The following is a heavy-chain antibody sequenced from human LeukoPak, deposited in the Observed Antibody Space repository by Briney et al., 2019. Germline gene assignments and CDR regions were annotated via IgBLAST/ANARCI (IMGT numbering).Heavy chain of an antibody. CDR2: INTDGSDT. D-gene: IGHD6-25*01. CDR1: GFTFNNYW. V-gene: IGHV3-74*01. J-gene: IGHJ4*02. Sequence: GGSLRLSCAAPGFTFNNYWMHWVRRAPGKGLVWVSVINTDGSDTNNADSVNGRFTISRDNAKNTLYLQMNSLRAEDTAVYSCVRGSSGWKGVDYWGQGTLVNVAS. CDR3: VRGSSGWKGVDY.